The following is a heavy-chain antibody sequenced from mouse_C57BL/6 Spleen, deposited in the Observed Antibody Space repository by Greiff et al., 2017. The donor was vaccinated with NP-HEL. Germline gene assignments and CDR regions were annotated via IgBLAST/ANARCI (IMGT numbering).Heavy chain of an antibody. CDR1: GYTFTDYE. CDR3: TRGGWFAY. V-gene: IGHV1-15*01. CDR2: IDPETGGT. J-gene: IGHJ3*01. Sequence: QVQLQQSGAELVRPGASVTLSCKASGYTFTDYEMHWVKQTPVHGLEWIGAIDPETGGTAYNQKFKGKAILTADKSSSPAYMELRSLTSEDSAVYYCTRGGWFAYWGQGTLVTVSA.